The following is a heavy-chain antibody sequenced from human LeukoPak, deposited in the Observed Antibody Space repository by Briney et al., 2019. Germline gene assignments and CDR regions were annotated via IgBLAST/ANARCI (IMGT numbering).Heavy chain of an antibody. V-gene: IGHV3-21*01. Sequence: PGGSLRLSCAASGFTFSSYSMNWVRQAPGKGLEWVSSMSSSSSYIYYADSVKGRFTISRDNAKNSLYLQMNSLGPDHTAVYFCARDPYSGSYGPYYYYYMDVWGKGATVTVAS. CDR2: MSSSSSYI. J-gene: IGHJ6*03. CDR1: GFTFSSYS. D-gene: IGHD1-26*01. CDR3: ARDPYSGSYGPYYYYYMDV.